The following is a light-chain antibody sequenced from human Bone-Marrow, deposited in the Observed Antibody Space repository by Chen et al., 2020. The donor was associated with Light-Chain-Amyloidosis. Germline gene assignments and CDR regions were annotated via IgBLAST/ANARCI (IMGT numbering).Light chain of an antibody. Sequence: SYELTQPPSVSVSPGQTARLPCSGDALPKKYAYWYQQKPGQAPVLVIYKDSEMPSGIPERFSGSSSGTTVTLTISGVQAEDEADYYCQSADSSGTDVFGTGTKVTVL. CDR2: KDS. V-gene: IGLV3-25*03. J-gene: IGLJ1*01. CDR3: QSADSSGTDV. CDR1: ALPKKY.